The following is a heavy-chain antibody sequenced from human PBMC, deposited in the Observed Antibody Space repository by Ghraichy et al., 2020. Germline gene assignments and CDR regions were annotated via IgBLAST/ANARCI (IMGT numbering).Heavy chain of an antibody. V-gene: IGHV5-51*01. D-gene: IGHD3-10*01. CDR3: ARLGPPSGSGNFYTKGTVNWFDP. CDR2: IYPGDSDT. Sequence: GESLNISCKGYGYSFATYWIGWVRQLPGKGLEWMGIIYPGDSDTRYSPSFQGQVTISADNSISTAYLHWSSLKASDTAIFFCARLGPPSGSGNFYTKGTVNWFDPWGQGTLVTVSS. J-gene: IGHJ5*02. CDR1: GYSFATYW.